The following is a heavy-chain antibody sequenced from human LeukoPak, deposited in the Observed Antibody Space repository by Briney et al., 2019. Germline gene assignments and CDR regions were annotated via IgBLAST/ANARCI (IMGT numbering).Heavy chain of an antibody. D-gene: IGHD3-3*01. J-gene: IGHJ4*02. Sequence: GGSLRLSCDGSGFTFTDAYMHWVRQAAGKGPEWIGRIKSNSDGATTDLAAPVKGRFSISRDDSNKRSYPQMNSLKTEDTGVYYCTADFGGQGDNWGQGTLVTVSS. CDR2: IKSNSDGATT. CDR1: GFTFTDAY. CDR3: TADFGGQGDN. V-gene: IGHV3-15*01.